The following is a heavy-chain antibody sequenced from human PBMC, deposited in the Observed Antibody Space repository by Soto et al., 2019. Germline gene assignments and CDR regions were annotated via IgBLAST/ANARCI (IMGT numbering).Heavy chain of an antibody. D-gene: IGHD3-10*01. V-gene: IGHV4-31*03. J-gene: IGHJ4*02. CDR3: ARLYYYGSGSYYRYFDC. Sequence: SETLSLTCTVSGGSISSVGYYWSWIRQHPGKGLEWIGYIYYSGSTYYNPSLKSRIIISEDTSKNQFSLNLSSVTAADTAVYYCARLYYYGSGSYYRYFDCWGQGTLVTVSS. CDR2: IYYSGST. CDR1: GGSISSVGYY.